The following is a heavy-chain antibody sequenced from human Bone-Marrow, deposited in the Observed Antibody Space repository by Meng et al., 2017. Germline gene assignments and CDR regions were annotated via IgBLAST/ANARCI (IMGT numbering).Heavy chain of an antibody. V-gene: IGHV3-23*01. J-gene: IGHJ3*02. D-gene: IGHD3-22*01. CDR3: AKDLEYYDSSGYYGQNAFDI. CDR2: ISGSGGST. CDR1: GFTFSSYA. Sequence: LSLTCAASGFTFSSYAMSWVRQAPGKGLEWVSAISGSGGSTYYADSVKGRFTISRDNSKNTLYLQMNSLRAEDTAVYYCAKDLEYYDSSGYYGQNAFDIWGQGTMVTVSS.